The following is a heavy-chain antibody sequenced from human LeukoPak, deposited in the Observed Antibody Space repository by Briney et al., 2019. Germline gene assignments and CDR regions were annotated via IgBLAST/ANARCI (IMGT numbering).Heavy chain of an antibody. CDR3: ARDRGYSGYDAFDI. D-gene: IGHD5-12*01. V-gene: IGHV3-11*04. CDR2: ISRSGSTI. CDR1: GFTFSDYY. Sequence: GGSLRLSCAASGFTFSDYYMSWIRQAPGKGLEWVSYISRSGSTIYYADSVKGRFTISRDNAKNSLYLQMNSLRAEDTAVYYCARDRGYSGYDAFDIWGQGTMVTVSS. J-gene: IGHJ3*02.